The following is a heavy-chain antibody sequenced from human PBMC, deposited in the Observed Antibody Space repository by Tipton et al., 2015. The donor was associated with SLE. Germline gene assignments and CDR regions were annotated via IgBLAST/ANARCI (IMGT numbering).Heavy chain of an antibody. D-gene: IGHD7-27*01. CDR3: ARTLGTLDI. Sequence: LRLSCTASGFSFSNYWMTWVRQAPGKGLEWIGRVYNTGSPFYNPSLRSRVAISVDTSKNQFSLKLTSVTAADAAVYYRARTLGTLDIWGQGTMVTVSS. CDR2: VYNTGSP. CDR1: GFSFSNYW. V-gene: IGHV4-59*08. J-gene: IGHJ3*02.